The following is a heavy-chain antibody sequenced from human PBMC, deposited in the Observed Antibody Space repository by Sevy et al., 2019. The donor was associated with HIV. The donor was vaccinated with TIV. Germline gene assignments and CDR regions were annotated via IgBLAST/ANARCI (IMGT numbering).Heavy chain of an antibody. CDR3: AREYCSSTSCYSFYYYYYGMDV. D-gene: IGHD2-2*01. V-gene: IGHV3-33*01. J-gene: IGHJ6*02. Sequence: GGSLRLSCAASAFTFSSYGRHWVRQAPGKGLEWVAVIWYDGSNKYYADSVKGRFTISRDNSKNTLYLQMNSLRAEDTAVYYCAREYCSSTSCYSFYYYYYGMDVWGQGTTVTVSS. CDR2: IWYDGSNK. CDR1: AFTFSSYG.